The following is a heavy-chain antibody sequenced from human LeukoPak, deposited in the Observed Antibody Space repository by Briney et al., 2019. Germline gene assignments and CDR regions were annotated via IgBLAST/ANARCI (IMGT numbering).Heavy chain of an antibody. Sequence: SETLSLTCTVSGGSISSSPYYCGWIRQPPGKGPEWIGSIYYSGSTYYNPSLKSRVTISVDTSKNQFSLKLSSVTAADTAVYYCARQLSPAVFDYWGQGTLVTVSS. J-gene: IGHJ4*02. CDR2: IYYSGST. CDR3: ARQLSPAVFDY. V-gene: IGHV4-39*01. D-gene: IGHD6-25*01. CDR1: GGSISSSPYY.